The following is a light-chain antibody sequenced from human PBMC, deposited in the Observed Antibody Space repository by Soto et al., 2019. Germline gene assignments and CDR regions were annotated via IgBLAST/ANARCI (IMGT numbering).Light chain of an antibody. CDR3: KQYKNWWT. CDR1: QSVNNN. Sequence: EIVMTQSPATLSVSPGERATLSCRASQSVNNNLAWYQKKPGQAPRLLIYGASTRATGVPARFSGGGSGTEFALSISSLQFEDFVVYCWKQYKNWWTFGQGTRVEIK. J-gene: IGKJ1*01. CDR2: GAS. V-gene: IGKV3-15*01.